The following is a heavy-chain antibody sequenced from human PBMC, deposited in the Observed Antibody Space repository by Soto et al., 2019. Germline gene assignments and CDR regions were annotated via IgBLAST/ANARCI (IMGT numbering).Heavy chain of an antibody. Sequence: EVQLVESGGGLVKPGGSLRLSCAASGFTFSSYSMNWVRQAPGKGLEWVSSISSSSSYIYYAASLKGRFTISRDNAKNSLYLQMNSLRAEDTAVYYCARVAAATPRNGMDVWGQGTTVTVSS. CDR3: ARVAAATPRNGMDV. V-gene: IGHV3-21*01. J-gene: IGHJ6*02. D-gene: IGHD6-13*01. CDR1: GFTFSSYS. CDR2: ISSSSSYI.